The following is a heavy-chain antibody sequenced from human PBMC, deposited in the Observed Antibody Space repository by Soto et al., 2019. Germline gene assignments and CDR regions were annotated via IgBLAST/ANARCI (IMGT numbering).Heavy chain of an antibody. J-gene: IGHJ6*02. CDR2: IDPSDSYT. CDR3: ASPDIVVVPAARGGYYGMDV. Sequence: PGESLKISCKGSGYSFTSYWISWVRQMPGKGLEWMGRIDPSDSYTNYSPSFQGHVTISADKSISTAYLQWSSLKASDTAMYYCASPDIVVVPAARGGYYGMDVWGQGTTVTVSS. CDR1: GYSFTSYW. V-gene: IGHV5-10-1*01. D-gene: IGHD2-2*01.